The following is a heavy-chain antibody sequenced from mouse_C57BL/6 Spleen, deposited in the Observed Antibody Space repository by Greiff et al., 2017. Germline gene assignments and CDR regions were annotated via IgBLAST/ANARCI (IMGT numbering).Heavy chain of an antibody. Sequence: EVHLVESGGGLVKPGGSLKLSCAASGFTFSSYAMSWVRQTPEKRLEWVATISDGGSYTYYPDNVKGRFTISRDNAKNNLYLQMSHLKSEDTAMYYCARDRDYYGSKDYWGQGTSVTVSS. CDR2: ISDGGSYT. CDR3: ARDRDYYGSKDY. V-gene: IGHV5-4*01. CDR1: GFTFSSYA. D-gene: IGHD1-1*01. J-gene: IGHJ4*01.